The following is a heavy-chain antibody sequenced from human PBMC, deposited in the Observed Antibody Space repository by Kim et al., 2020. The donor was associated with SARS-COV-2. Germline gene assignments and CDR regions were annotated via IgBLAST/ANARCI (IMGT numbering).Heavy chain of an antibody. CDR1: GFTFSSYA. CDR2: ISGSGGST. D-gene: IGHD3-22*01. CDR3: AKKTGDSSGYYEYFQH. Sequence: GGSLRLSCTASGFTFSSYAMSWVRQAPGKGLEWVSAISGSGGSTYYADSVKGRFTISRDNSKNTLYLQMNSLRAEDTAVYYCAKKTGDSSGYYEYFQHWGQGTLVTVSS. V-gene: IGHV3-23*01. J-gene: IGHJ1*01.